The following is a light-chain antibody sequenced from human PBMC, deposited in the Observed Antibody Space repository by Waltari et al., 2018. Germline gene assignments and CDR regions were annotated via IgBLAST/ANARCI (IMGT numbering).Light chain of an antibody. CDR2: QDP. J-gene: IGLJ1*01. V-gene: IGLV3-27*01. CDR1: MLPKKY. CDR3: YSTTDNNLGV. Sequence: SSELTQPSSVSVSPGQTARITCSGDMLPKKYTRWFQQKPGQAPVLVLYQDPARPSGIPKRFSGSSSGTTVTLTISGAQVEDEAYYYCYSTTDNNLGVFGPGTRVTVL.